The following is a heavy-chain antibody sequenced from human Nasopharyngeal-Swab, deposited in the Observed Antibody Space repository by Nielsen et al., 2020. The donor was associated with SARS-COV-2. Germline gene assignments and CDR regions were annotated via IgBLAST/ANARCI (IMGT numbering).Heavy chain of an antibody. CDR2: ISFDGSKK. V-gene: IGHV3-30*18. J-gene: IGHJ4*02. Sequence: LSLTCAASGCTFNSHGMHWVRQAPGKGLEWVEVISFDGSKKYYADSVKGRFTISRDNSKNTLYLQMNSLRAEDTAVYYCAKGKVADSFDYWGQGTLVTVSS. D-gene: IGHD6-19*01. CDR1: GCTFNSHG. CDR3: AKGKVADSFDY.